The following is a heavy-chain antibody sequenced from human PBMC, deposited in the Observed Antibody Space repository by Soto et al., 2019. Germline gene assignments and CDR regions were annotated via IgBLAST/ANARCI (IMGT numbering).Heavy chain of an antibody. CDR1: GGSISGDY. V-gene: IGHV4-59*01. D-gene: IGHD6-13*01. CDR3: ARRVAAAGIVGFDD. Sequence: PSETLSLTCTVSGGSISGDYWSWIRQPPGKGLEWIGYVYYTGSTSYNPSLTSRVTISIDTSKNQFSLKLSSVTAADTAVYYCARRVAAAGIVGFDDWAQGTLVTVSS. CDR2: VYYTGST. J-gene: IGHJ4*02.